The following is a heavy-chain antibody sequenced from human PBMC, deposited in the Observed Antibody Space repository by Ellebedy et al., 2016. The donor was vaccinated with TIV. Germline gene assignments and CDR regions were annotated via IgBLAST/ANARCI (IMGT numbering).Heavy chain of an antibody. CDR2: MNQDGSQK. D-gene: IGHD2-15*01. CDR3: TRIRCSAVGCDYFDY. J-gene: IGHJ4*02. V-gene: IGHV3-7*01. CDR1: GFTFSNYW. Sequence: PGGSLRLSCAASGFTFSNYWMPWVRQAPGKGLEWVANMNQDGSQKYYVDSVKGRFTISRDNAKNSLYLQMNSLRAEDTAFYYCTRIRCSAVGCDYFDYWGQGTLVTVSS.